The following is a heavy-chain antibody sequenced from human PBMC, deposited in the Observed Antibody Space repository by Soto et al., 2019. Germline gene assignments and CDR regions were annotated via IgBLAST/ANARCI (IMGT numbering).Heavy chain of an antibody. J-gene: IGHJ3*02. V-gene: IGHV1-18*01. CDR3: ASDKVWGGFDI. CDR1: GYSFSNYN. Sequence: QVQLVQSGPELKKPGASVKVSCKSSGYSFSNYNFCWVLQAPGQGLEWLGWISGYNGTTNYAQKLQGRVTLTTDSITSTAYMELRSLRSDDTAIYYCASDKVWGGFDIWGQVTMVTVSS. CDR2: ISGYNGTT. D-gene: IGHD3-16*01.